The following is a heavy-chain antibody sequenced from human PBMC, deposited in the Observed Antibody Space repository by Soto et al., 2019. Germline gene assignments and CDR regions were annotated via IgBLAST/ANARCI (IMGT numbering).Heavy chain of an antibody. Sequence: GGSLRLSCAASGFTFSSYAMHWVRQAPGKGLEWVAVISYDGSNKYYADSVKGRFTISRDNSKNTLYLQMNSLRAEDTAVYYCARDFGTTFTFLFCMDVWGQGTTVTVSS. D-gene: IGHD1-7*01. CDR3: ARDFGTTFTFLFCMDV. J-gene: IGHJ6*02. CDR1: GFTFSSYA. CDR2: ISYDGSNK. V-gene: IGHV3-30-3*01.